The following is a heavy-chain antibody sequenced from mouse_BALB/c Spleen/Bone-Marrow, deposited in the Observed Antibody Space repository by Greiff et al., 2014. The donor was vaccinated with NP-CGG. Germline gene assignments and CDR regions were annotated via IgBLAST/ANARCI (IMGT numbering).Heavy chain of an antibody. J-gene: IGHJ4*01. CDR1: GFSLTLYG. CDR2: IWSAGTN. V-gene: IGHV2-6-2*01. Sequence: VQLQQSGPDLVAPSQSLSITCTVSGFSLTLYGVHWVRQSPGKGLEWLVVIWSAGTNTYNSALKSRLSISKDNPKSQVFLKLNSLQTDDPAMYYGARHERGCHYAMDYLGQGTASTVSS. CDR3: ARHERGCHYAMDY.